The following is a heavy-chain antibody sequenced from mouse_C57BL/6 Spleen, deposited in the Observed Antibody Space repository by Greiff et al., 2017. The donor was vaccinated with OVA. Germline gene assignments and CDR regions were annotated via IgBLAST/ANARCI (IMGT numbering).Heavy chain of an antibody. CDR3: ARENDYDAMDY. Sequence: QVQLQQSGAELVRPGSSVKLSCKASGYTFTSYWMDWVKQRPGQGLEWIGNIYPSDSETHYNQKFKDKATLTVDKSSSTAYMQLSSLTSEDSAVYYCARENDYDAMDYWGQGTSVTVSS. V-gene: IGHV1-61*01. CDR1: GYTFTSYW. J-gene: IGHJ4*01. CDR2: IYPSDSET.